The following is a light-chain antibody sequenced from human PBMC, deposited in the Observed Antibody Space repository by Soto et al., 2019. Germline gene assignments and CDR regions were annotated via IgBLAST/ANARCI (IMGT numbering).Light chain of an antibody. CDR3: QKFNDWPRT. Sequence: EIVMTQSPATLSVSPGERATLSCRASQSVTSNLAWYQQKPGQASRLLIYGASTRATGIPARFSGSGSGTEFTLTISNLQSEDFAIYYCQKFNDWPRTFGQGT. CDR1: QSVTSN. V-gene: IGKV3-15*01. CDR2: GAS. J-gene: IGKJ1*01.